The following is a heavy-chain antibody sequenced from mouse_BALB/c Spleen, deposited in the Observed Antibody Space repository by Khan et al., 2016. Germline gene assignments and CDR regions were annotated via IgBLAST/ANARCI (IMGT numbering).Heavy chain of an antibody. J-gene: IGHJ2*01. Sequence: QVQLQQSGAELVKPGASVKLSCKASGYTFTSYWMHWVKQRPGQGLEWIGEINPSNGRTNYNEKFKTKATLTVDKSSSTAYMQLSSLTSEDSAVYYCARWGGNYDYWGQGTTLTVSS. CDR2: INPSNGRT. CDR3: ARWGGNYDY. CDR1: GYTFTSYW. D-gene: IGHD2-1*01. V-gene: IGHV1S81*02.